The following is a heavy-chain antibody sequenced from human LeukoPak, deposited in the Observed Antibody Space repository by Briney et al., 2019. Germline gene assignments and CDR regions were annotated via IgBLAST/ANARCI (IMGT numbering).Heavy chain of an antibody. CDR1: GGSVSSGSYY. D-gene: IGHD3-16*02. CDR2: IYYSGST. Sequence: SETLSLTCTVSGGSVSSGSYYWSWIRQPPGKGLEWIGYIYYSGSTNYNPSLKSRVTISVDTSKNQFSLKLSSVTAADTAVYYCARGSYRYGLDYWGQGTLVTVSS. CDR3: ARGSYRYGLDY. V-gene: IGHV4-61*01. J-gene: IGHJ4*02.